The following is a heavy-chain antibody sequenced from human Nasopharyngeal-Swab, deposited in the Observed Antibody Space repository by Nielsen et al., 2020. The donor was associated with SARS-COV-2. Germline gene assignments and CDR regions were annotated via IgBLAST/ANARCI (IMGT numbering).Heavy chain of an antibody. V-gene: IGHV3-9*01. CDR1: GFTFDDYA. CDR3: AKGIAAAGSRCLAY. Sequence: SLKISCAASGFTFDDYAMHWVRQVPGKGLEWVSGISWNGFSIGYADSVKGRFTISRDNAKNSLYLQMNSLRAEDTALYYCAKGIAAAGSRCLAYWGQGTLVTVSS. D-gene: IGHD6-13*01. J-gene: IGHJ4*02. CDR2: ISWNGFSI.